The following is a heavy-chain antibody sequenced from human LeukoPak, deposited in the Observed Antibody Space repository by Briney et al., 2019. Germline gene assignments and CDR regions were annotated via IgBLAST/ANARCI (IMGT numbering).Heavy chain of an antibody. Sequence: ASVKVSCKASGYTFTSYDINWVRQATGQGLEWMGWVNPNSGNTGYAQKFQGRVTMTRNTSISTAYMELSSLRSEDTAVYYCARSYYDILATEPDYYYGMDVWGQGTTVTVSS. CDR3: ARSYYDILATEPDYYYGMDV. D-gene: IGHD3-9*01. CDR2: VNPNSGNT. J-gene: IGHJ6*02. V-gene: IGHV1-8*01. CDR1: GYTFTSYD.